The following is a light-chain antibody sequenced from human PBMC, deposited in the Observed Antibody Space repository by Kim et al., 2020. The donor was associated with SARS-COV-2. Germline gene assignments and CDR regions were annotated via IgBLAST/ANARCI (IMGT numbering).Light chain of an antibody. J-gene: IGKJ3*01. CDR1: QSISSH. V-gene: IGKV1-39*01. CDR2: AAS. Sequence: DIQMTQSPSSLSASVGDRVTITCRTSQSISSHLNWYHQKPGRAPKLLSYAASTLQGGVPSRFSGSGSETDFTLTISSLQPEDCGTYFCKQSYITPFTFGTGTKVDSK. CDR3: KQSYITPFT.